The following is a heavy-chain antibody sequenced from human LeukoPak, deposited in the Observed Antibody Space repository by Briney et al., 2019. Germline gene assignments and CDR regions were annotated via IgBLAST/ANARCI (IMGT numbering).Heavy chain of an antibody. D-gene: IGHD2-15*01. Sequence: ASVKVSCEASGYTFTSYYMHWVRQAPGQGLEWMGIINPSGGSTSYAQKFQGRVTMTRDTSTSTVYMELSSLRSEDTAVYYCARDLTGYCSGGSCYSLQLPPGYYFDYWGQGTLVTVSS. V-gene: IGHV1-46*01. J-gene: IGHJ4*02. CDR1: GYTFTSYY. CDR3: ARDLTGYCSGGSCYSLQLPPGYYFDY. CDR2: INPSGGST.